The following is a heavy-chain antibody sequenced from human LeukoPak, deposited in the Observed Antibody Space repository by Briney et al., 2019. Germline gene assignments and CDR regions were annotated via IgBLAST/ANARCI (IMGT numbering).Heavy chain of an antibody. J-gene: IGHJ4*02. Sequence: ASVKVSCKASGYTFIGYYMHWVRQAPGQGLEWMGWINPKSGGTNYAQKFQGRVTMTRDTSISTAYMEVSRLRSDDTAVYYCAREGENYGSGRDFDYWGQGTLVTVSS. V-gene: IGHV1-2*02. D-gene: IGHD3-10*01. CDR2: INPKSGGT. CDR3: AREGENYGSGRDFDY. CDR1: GYTFIGYY.